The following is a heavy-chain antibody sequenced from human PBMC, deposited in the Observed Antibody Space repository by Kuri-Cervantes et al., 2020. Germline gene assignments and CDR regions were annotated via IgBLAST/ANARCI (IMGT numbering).Heavy chain of an antibody. CDR2: IWYDGSNK. Sequence: GESLKISCAASGFTFSSYSMNWVRQAPDKGLEWVALIWYDGSNKFYADSVKGRFTISRDNSKNTLYLQMNSLRAEDTAVYYCAEGHLRHCSSTSCSDAFDIWGQGTMVTVSS. J-gene: IGHJ3*02. CDR3: AEGHLRHCSSTSCSDAFDI. CDR1: GFTFSSYS. V-gene: IGHV3-33*06. D-gene: IGHD2-2*01.